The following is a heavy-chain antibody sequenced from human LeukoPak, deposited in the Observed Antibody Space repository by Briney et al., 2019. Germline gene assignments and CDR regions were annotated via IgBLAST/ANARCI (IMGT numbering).Heavy chain of an antibody. J-gene: IGHJ5*02. V-gene: IGHV1-18*01. CDR2: ISAYNGNT. D-gene: IGHD6-13*01. CDR1: GYTFTSYD. Sequence: ASVKVSCKTSGYTFTSYDISWVRQAPGQGLEGMGWISAYNGNTDYAQKLQGRVTMTTDTSTSTVYTEVRGLRSDDAAMYYCARDVGITVADSFDPWGQGTLVTVSS. CDR3: ARDVGITVADSFDP.